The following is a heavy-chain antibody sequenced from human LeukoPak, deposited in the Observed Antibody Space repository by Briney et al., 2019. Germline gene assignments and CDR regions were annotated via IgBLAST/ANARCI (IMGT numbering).Heavy chain of an antibody. CDR2: ISSNGGST. CDR1: GFTFSSYA. J-gene: IGHJ3*02. Sequence: PGGSLRLSCAASGFTFSSYAMHWVRQAPGKGLEYVSAISSNGGSTYYANSVKGRFTISRDNSKNTLYLQVGSLRAEDMAVYYCASLYSSSWYSRHFDAFDIWGQGTMVTVSS. V-gene: IGHV3-64*01. CDR3: ASLYSSSWYSRHFDAFDI. D-gene: IGHD6-13*01.